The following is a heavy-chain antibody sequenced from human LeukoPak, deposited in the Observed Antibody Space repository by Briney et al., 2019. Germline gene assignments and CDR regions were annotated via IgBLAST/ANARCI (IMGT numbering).Heavy chain of an antibody. CDR3: AKDQNDAFDI. V-gene: IGHV3-30*18. Sequence: GRSLRLSCAASGFTFSSYGMHWVRQAPGKGLEWVAVISYDGSNKYYADSVKGRFTISRDNSKNTLYLQMNSLRAEDTAVYYCAKDQNDAFDICGQGTMVTVSS. CDR1: GFTFSSYG. CDR2: ISYDGSNK. J-gene: IGHJ3*02.